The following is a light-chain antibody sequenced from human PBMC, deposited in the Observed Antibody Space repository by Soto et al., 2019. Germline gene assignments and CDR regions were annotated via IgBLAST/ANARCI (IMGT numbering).Light chain of an antibody. Sequence: QLVLTQSPSASASLGASVKLICTLSSGHSSYAIAWHQQQPGKGPRYLMKLNSDGSHSKGDGIPDRFSGSSSGAERYLTISSLQSEDEADYYCQTWGSGIQGVVGTGTKVTVL. CDR1: SGHSSYA. J-gene: IGLJ1*01. V-gene: IGLV4-69*01. CDR2: LNSDGSH. CDR3: QTWGSGIQGV.